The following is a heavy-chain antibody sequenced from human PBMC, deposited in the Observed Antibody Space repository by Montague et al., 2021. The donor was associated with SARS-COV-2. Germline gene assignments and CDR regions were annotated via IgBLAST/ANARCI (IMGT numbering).Heavy chain of an antibody. D-gene: IGHD1-26*01. J-gene: IGHJ3*02. Sequence: PALVKPTQALTLTCTFSGFSLSTSGLCVSWIRQPPGKALEWLALIDWDDDKYYSTSLTTRLTISKDTSKNQVVLTMTNMDPVDTATYYCARIWGATRGDAFDIWGRGTMVTVSS. CDR2: IDWDDDK. CDR3: ARIWGATRGDAFDI. CDR1: GFSLSTSGLC. V-gene: IGHV2-70*01.